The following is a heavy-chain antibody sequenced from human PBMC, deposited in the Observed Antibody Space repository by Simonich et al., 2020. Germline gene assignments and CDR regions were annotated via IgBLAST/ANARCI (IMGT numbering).Heavy chain of an antibody. D-gene: IGHD6-13*01. CDR1: GYSISSGYY. V-gene: IGHV4-38-2*01. CDR3: ARVGYSNYYYYGMDV. CDR2: IYHSGRT. Sequence: QVQLQESGPGLVKPSETLSLTCAVSGYSISSGYYWGWFRQPPGKGLEWIGSIYHSGRTYYNPTLKSRVTISVETSKNQFSLKLSSVTAADTAVYYCARVGYSNYYYYGMDVWGQGTTVTVSS. J-gene: IGHJ6*02.